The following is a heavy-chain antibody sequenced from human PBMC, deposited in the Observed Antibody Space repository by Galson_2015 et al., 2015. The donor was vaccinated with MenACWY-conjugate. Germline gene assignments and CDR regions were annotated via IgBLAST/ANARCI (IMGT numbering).Heavy chain of an antibody. Sequence: SGAEVKKPGESLKISCKGSGYSFTNSWIGWVRQMPGKGLEWMGLFNPANSETRYSPSFQGQVTISADESIGTAYLQWTSLKASDTAMYYCARHPPGGRGLDVWGRGTTVTVSS. J-gene: IGHJ6*02. CDR1: GYSFTNSW. V-gene: IGHV5-51*01. D-gene: IGHD1-26*01. CDR3: ARHPPGGRGLDV. CDR2: FNPANSET.